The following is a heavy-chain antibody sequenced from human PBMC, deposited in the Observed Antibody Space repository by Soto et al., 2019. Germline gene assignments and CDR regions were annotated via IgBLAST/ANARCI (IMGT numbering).Heavy chain of an antibody. J-gene: IGHJ6*02. Sequence: EVQLVESGGGLVQPGGSLKLSCAASGLTFSDSAIHWVRQASGKGLEWVGRIRSKTNNYATTYAASVKGRFTISRDDSKNTAYLQMNSLKTEDTAVYYCTRPTNALRFYSYNGIDVWGQGTTVTVSS. V-gene: IGHV3-73*02. CDR3: TRPTNALRFYSYNGIDV. CDR2: IRSKTNNYAT. CDR1: GLTFSDSA. D-gene: IGHD5-12*01.